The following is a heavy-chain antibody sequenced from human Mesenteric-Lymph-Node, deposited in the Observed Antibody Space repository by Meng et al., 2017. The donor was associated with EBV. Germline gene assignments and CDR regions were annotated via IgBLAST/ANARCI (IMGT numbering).Heavy chain of an antibody. CDR3: AEVLNGYYYFDY. CDR1: GASISGPNW. D-gene: IGHD3-22*01. Sequence: VQLQESGPGLVKASGTLSLTCAVSGASISGPNWWSWVRQPPGKGLEWIGEVYHSGSTNYNPSLKSRVSMSVDTSKNHFSLKLTSVTAADTAMYYCAEVLNGYYYFDYWGQGTLVTVSS. CDR2: VYHSGST. J-gene: IGHJ4*02. V-gene: IGHV4-4*02.